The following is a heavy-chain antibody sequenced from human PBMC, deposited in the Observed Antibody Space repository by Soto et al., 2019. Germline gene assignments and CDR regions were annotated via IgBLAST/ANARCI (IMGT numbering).Heavy chain of an antibody. CDR2: TYYRSKWYN. V-gene: IGHV6-1*01. CDR3: ARADPRGGWFDP. J-gene: IGHJ5*02. Sequence: SQTLSLTCAISGDSVSSNSVAWNWIRQSPSRGLEWLGRTYYRSKWYNDYAVSVKSRITINPDTSKNQFSLQLNSATPEDTAMYYCARADPRGGWFDPWGQGTLVTVSS. CDR1: GDSVSSNSVA.